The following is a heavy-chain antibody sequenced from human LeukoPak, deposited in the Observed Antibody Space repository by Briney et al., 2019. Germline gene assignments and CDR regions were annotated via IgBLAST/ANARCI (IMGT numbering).Heavy chain of an antibody. D-gene: IGHD6-19*01. V-gene: IGHV3-49*03. CDR3: SRGSGWLSVY. Sequence: GGSLRLSCTASGFTFGDYLMSWFRQAPGKGLDGIGFISGGTTEYAASVKGRFTISRDDSTSIAYLQMNSLTTEDTAVYYCSRGSGWLSVYWGQGTLVTVSS. CDR1: GFTFGDYL. CDR2: ISGGTT. J-gene: IGHJ4*02.